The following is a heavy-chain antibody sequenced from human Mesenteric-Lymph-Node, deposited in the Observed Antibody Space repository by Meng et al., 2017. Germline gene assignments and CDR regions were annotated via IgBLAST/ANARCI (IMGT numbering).Heavy chain of an antibody. V-gene: IGHV3-11*01. CDR3: AADRASRGSSGWYFDY. J-gene: IGHJ4*02. Sequence: GGSLRLSCEASGFTFSRFWMSWVRQAPGKGLEWVSYISSSGSTISYADSVKGRFTISRDNAKNSLYLQMNSLRAEDTAVYYCAADRASRGSSGWYFDYWGQGTLVTVSS. CDR1: GFTFSRFW. D-gene: IGHD6-19*01. CDR2: ISSSGSTI.